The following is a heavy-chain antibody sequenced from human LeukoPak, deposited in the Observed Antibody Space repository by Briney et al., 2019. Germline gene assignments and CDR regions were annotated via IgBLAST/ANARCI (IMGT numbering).Heavy chain of an antibody. CDR1: GDSISSNSYY. CDR3: ARHGFVVIPAAFDY. J-gene: IGHJ4*02. D-gene: IGHD2-2*01. Sequence: SETLSLTCTVSGDSISSNSYYWIWIRQPPGQGLEWIGSVYYSGSTYYNPSLKSRVTISIDTSKNQFSLKLNSVTAADTAVYYCARHGFVVIPAAFDYWGQGTLVTVSS. CDR2: VYYSGST. V-gene: IGHV4-39*01.